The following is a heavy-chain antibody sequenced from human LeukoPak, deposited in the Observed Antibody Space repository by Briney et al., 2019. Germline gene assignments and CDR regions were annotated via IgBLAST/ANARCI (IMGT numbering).Heavy chain of an antibody. V-gene: IGHV4-30-2*03. CDR2: IYHSGST. J-gene: IGHJ4*02. D-gene: IGHD2-2*01. CDR3: ARHLSTSQASDGGY. Sequence: SETLSLTCTVSGGSISSGGYYWSWIRQPPGKGLEWIGYIYHSGSTYYNPSLKSRVTISVDTSKNQFSLKLSSVTAADTAVYYCARHLSTSQASDGGYWGQGTLVTVSS. CDR1: GGSISSGGYY.